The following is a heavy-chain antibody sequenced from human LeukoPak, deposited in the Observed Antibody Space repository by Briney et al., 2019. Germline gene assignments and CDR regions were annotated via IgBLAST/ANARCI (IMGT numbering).Heavy chain of an antibody. CDR2: ISGSGGST. D-gene: IGHD5-18*01. CDR3: ARERNTAIVTAFDV. J-gene: IGHJ3*01. Sequence: GGSLRLSCAASGFTVSSNYMSWVRQAPGKGLEWVSAISGSGGSTYYADSVKGRFTISRDNSKNSLYLQMNSLRVEDTAVYFCARERNTAIVTAFDVWGQGTMVTVSS. V-gene: IGHV3-23*01. CDR1: GFTVSSNY.